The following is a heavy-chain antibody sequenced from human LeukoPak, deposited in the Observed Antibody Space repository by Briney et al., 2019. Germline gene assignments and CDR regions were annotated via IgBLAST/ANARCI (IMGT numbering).Heavy chain of an antibody. V-gene: IGHV3-9*01. CDR2: ISWNSGSI. CDR1: GFTFEDYA. J-gene: IGHJ4*02. D-gene: IGHD3-10*01. CDR3: ARAHKLLWFGELFDY. Sequence: GRSLRLSCVASGFTFEDYAMHWVRQAPGKGLEWVSGISWNSGSIGYADSVKGRFTISRDNAKNSLYLQMNSLRAEDTAVYYCARAHKLLWFGELFDYWGQGTLVTVSS.